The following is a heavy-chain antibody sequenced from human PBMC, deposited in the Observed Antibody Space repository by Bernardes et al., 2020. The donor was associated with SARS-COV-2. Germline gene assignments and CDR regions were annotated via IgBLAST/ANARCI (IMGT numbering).Heavy chain of an antibody. J-gene: IGHJ4*02. D-gene: IGHD3-10*01. CDR2: ISGSGNP. V-gene: IGHV3-23*01. CDR3: ATQTAGSYYFDY. Sequence: RSLRLSCAASGFTFTTHTMRWVRQAPGKGLEWVSTISGSGNPFYADSVKGRFTISRDSSKNTLYLQMNSLRAEDTAVYYCATQTAGSYYFDYWGQGTLVTVSS. CDR1: GFTFTTHT.